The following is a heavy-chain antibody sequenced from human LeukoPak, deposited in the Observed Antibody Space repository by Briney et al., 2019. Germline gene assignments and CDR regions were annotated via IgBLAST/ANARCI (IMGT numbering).Heavy chain of an antibody. CDR1: GGSFSGYY. Sequence: PSETLSLTCAVYGGSFSGYYWSWIRQPPGKGLEWIGEINHSGSTNYNPSLKSRVTISVDTSKNQFSLKLSSVTAADTAVYYCARGRFPHTRVMITFGGVPYYFDYWGQGTLVTVSS. D-gene: IGHD3-16*01. CDR3: ARGRFPHTRVMITFGGVPYYFDY. J-gene: IGHJ4*02. V-gene: IGHV4-34*01. CDR2: INHSGST.